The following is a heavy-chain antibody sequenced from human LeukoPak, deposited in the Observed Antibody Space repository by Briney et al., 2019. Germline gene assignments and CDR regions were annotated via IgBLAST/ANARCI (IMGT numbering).Heavy chain of an antibody. D-gene: IGHD6-19*01. CDR1: GYTFTSYD. Sequence: GASVKVSCKASGYTFTSYDINWVRQATGQGLEWMGRMNPNSGNTGYAQKFQGRVTMTRNTSISTAYMELSSLRSEDTAVYYCAREQWLVQGTYFDYWGQGTLVTVSS. CDR2: MNPNSGNT. J-gene: IGHJ4*02. V-gene: IGHV1-8*01. CDR3: AREQWLVQGTYFDY.